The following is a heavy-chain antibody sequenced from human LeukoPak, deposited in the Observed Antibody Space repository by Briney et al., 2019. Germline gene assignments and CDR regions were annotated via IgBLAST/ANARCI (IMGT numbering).Heavy chain of an antibody. Sequence: SETLSLTCTVSGGSISSYYWSWIRQPPGKGLEWIGYIYYSGSTNYNPSLKSRVTISVDTSKNQFSLKLSSVTAADTAVYYCARHNDYYVVGGMDVWGQGTTVTVSS. CDR3: ARHNDYYVVGGMDV. D-gene: IGHD3-10*02. J-gene: IGHJ6*02. CDR1: GGSISSYY. CDR2: IYYSGST. V-gene: IGHV4-59*08.